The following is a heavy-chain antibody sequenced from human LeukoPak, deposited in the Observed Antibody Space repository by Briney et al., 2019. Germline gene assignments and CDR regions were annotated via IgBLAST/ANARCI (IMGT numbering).Heavy chain of an antibody. V-gene: IGHV5-51*01. Sequence: GGSLQISCKVAGSTFTSYWIGWVRKLPGKGLEWMGIIYPGDSDTRYSPSFQGQVTISADKSISTAYLQWSSLKASDTAMYYCARRSSSTSHSFDYWGQGTLVTVSS. CDR2: IYPGDSDT. CDR1: GSTFTSYW. D-gene: IGHD2-2*01. J-gene: IGHJ4*02. CDR3: ARRSSSTSHSFDY.